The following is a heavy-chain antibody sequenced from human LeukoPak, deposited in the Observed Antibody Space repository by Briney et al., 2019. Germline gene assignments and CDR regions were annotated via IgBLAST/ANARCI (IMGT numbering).Heavy chain of an antibody. CDR1: GGSISSSNYS. CDR2: VYYSGTT. V-gene: IGHV4-39*01. Sequence: SETLSLTCTVSGGSISSSNYSWGWIRQPPGKGLEWIANVYYSGTTYYNPSLKSRVTMSVDTPKNQFSLKLSSMTAADTAIYYCARQVTGTDDYWGQGTLVTVSS. D-gene: IGHD2-21*02. CDR3: ARQVTGTDDY. J-gene: IGHJ4*02.